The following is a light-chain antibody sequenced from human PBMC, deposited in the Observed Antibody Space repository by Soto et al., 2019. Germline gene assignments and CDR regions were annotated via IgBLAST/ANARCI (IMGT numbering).Light chain of an antibody. CDR2: RTS. J-gene: IGKJ5*01. V-gene: IGKV3D-15*01. Sequence: EIVMTQSPATLSVSPGERATLSCRASQSGGSNLAWYQQKPGQAPRLLIYRTSLRAAGIPARFSASGSGTDFTLTISSLQTEDIGTYYCQQYDILPITFGRGTRLEIK. CDR3: QQYDILPIT. CDR1: QSGGSN.